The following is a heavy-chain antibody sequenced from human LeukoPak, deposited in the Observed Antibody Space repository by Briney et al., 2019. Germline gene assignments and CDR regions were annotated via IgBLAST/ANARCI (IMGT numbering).Heavy chain of an antibody. J-gene: IGHJ5*02. CDR3: AKDYDYVWGSYYNWFDP. V-gene: IGHV3-30*18. CDR1: GFTFSSYG. D-gene: IGHD3-16*01. Sequence: PGGSLRLSCAASGFTFSSYGMHWVRQAPGKGLEWVAVISYDGSNKYYADSVKGRFTISRDNSKNTLYLQMNSLRAEDTAVYYCAKDYDYVWGSYYNWFDPWGQGTLVTVSS. CDR2: ISYDGSNK.